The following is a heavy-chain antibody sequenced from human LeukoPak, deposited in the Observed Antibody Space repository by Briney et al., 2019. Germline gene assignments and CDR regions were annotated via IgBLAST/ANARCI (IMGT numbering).Heavy chain of an antibody. CDR2: IYYSGST. Sequence: KPSETLSLTCTVSGGSISSSSYYWGWIRQPPGKGLEWIGSIYYSGSTYYNPSLKSRVTISVDTSKNQFSLKLSSVTAADTAVYYCARESTSGYSYYYYGMDVWGQGTTVTVSS. J-gene: IGHJ6*02. CDR1: GGSISSSSYY. CDR3: ARESTSGYSYYYYGMDV. D-gene: IGHD5-18*01. V-gene: IGHV4-39*07.